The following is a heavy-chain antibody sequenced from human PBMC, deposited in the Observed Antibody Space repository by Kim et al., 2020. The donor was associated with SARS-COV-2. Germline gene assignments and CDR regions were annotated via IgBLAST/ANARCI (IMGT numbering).Heavy chain of an antibody. CDR2: IYDSGST. J-gene: IGHJ4*02. V-gene: IGHV4-59*13. CDR3: ARDSSGYYFDY. D-gene: IGHD3-22*01. CDR1: GGSISSYY. Sequence: SETLSLTCTVSGGSISSYYWSWIRQPPGKGLEWIGWIYDSGSTNYNPSLKSRVTISVDASKNQFSLKLSSVTAADTAVYYCARDSSGYYFDYWGQGTLVT.